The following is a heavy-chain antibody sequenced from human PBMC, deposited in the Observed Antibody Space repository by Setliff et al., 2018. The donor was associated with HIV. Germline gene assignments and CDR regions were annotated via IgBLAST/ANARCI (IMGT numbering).Heavy chain of an antibody. CDR1: GDSITSGGYF. CDR3: ARPDILTGYYHVLSYAFDI. Sequence: ASETLSLTCTVSGDSITSGGYFWSWVRQHPGKGLEWIGYFYYRGSTYYNPSLRSRVSISADTSKNQFSLKLSSVTAADTAVYYCARPDILTGYYHVLSYAFDIWGQGTMVTVSS. J-gene: IGHJ3*02. D-gene: IGHD3-9*01. V-gene: IGHV4-31*03. CDR2: FYYRGST.